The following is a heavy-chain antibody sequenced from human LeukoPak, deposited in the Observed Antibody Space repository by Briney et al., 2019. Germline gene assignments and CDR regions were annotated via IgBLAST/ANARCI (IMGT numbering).Heavy chain of an antibody. Sequence: ASVKVSCKTSGYTFTTYYLHWVRQAPGQGLEWMGIINPSGGTTSYAQQFQGRVTMTGDTSTSTIYMELSSLRSEDTAVYYCARAGYCSGGSCYGFDYWGQGTLVTVSS. J-gene: IGHJ4*02. CDR2: INPSGGTT. V-gene: IGHV1-46*01. CDR1: GYTFTTYY. D-gene: IGHD2-15*01. CDR3: ARAGYCSGGSCYGFDY.